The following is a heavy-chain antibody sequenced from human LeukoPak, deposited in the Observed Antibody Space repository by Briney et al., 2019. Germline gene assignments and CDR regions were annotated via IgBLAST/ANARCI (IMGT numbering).Heavy chain of an antibody. CDR3: AKMGSYYYDSSGYYPAEYFQH. Sequence: GGSLRLSCAASGFTFSSYWMSWVRQAPGKGLEWVANIKQDGSEKYYVDSVKGRFTISRDNAKNSLYLQMNSLRAEDTAVYYCAKMGSYYYDSSGYYPAEYFQHWGQGTLVTVSS. CDR1: GFTFSSYW. J-gene: IGHJ1*01. CDR2: IKQDGSEK. D-gene: IGHD3-22*01. V-gene: IGHV3-7*01.